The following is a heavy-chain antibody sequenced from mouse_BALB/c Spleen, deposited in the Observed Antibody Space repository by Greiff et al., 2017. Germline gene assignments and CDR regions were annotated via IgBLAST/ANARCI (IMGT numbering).Heavy chain of an antibody. Sequence: QVQLKESGPGLVAPSQSLSLTCTASGFSLTSYGVHWVRQPPGKGLEWLGVIWAGGSTNYNSALMSRLSISKDNSKSQVFLKMNSLQTDDTAMYYCAFYDGYPTLYAMDYWGQGTSVTVSS. J-gene: IGHJ4*01. CDR1: GFSLTSYG. D-gene: IGHD2-3*01. V-gene: IGHV2-9*02. CDR3: AFYDGYPTLYAMDY. CDR2: IWAGGST.